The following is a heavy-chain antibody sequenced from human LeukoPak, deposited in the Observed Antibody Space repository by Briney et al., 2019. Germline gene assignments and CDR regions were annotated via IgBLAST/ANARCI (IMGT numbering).Heavy chain of an antibody. J-gene: IGHJ6*03. Sequence: PGGSLRLSCAASGFTFSSYAMSWVRQAPGKGLEWVSAISGSGGSTYYADSVKGRFTISRDNSKNTLYLQMNSLRAEDTAVYYCARARRLYYYMDVWGKGTTVTVSS. V-gene: IGHV3-23*01. CDR2: ISGSGGST. CDR3: ARARRLYYYMDV. CDR1: GFTFSSYA.